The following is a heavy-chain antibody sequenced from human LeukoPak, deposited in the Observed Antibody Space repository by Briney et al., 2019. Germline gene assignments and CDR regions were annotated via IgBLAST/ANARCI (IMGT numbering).Heavy chain of an antibody. V-gene: IGHV4-30-2*01. J-gene: IGHJ4*02. D-gene: IGHD6-13*01. CDR2: IYHSGST. Sequence: KASQTLSLTCTVSGGSISSGGYYWSWIRQPPGKGLEWIGYIYHSGSTYYNPSLKSRVTISVDRSKNQFPLKLSSVTAADTAVYYCARILSIAAAGTRGWIGGPSVVDYWGQGTLVTVSS. CDR3: ARILSIAAAGTRGWIGGPSVVDY. CDR1: GGSISSGGYY.